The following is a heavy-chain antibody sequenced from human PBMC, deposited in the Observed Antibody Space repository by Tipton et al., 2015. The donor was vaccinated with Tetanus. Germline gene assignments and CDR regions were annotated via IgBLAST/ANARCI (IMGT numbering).Heavy chain of an antibody. D-gene: IGHD3-22*01. V-gene: IGHV3-53*01. Sequence: AVSGLTVSINSMSWVRQAPGKGLEWVSVIYSGGSTYYGESVKGRFTISRDNSKNTVYLQMNSLRADDTALYYCAPSRDSSGYFSTFWGQGTLVTVAS. J-gene: IGHJ4*02. CDR2: IYSGGST. CDR3: APSRDSSGYFSTF. CDR1: GLTVSINS.